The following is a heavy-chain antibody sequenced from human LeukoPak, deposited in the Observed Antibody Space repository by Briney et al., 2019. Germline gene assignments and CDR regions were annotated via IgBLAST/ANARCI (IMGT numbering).Heavy chain of an antibody. V-gene: IGHV3-48*03. CDR1: GFTFSSFE. CDR3: ARSGYLGPDY. D-gene: IGHD2-2*01. CDR2: ISSSGRTI. J-gene: IGHJ4*02. Sequence: GGSLRLSCAASGFTFSSFEMNWVRQAPGKGLEWVSYISSSGRTIYFADSVKGRFTTSRDNAKNSLYLQMNSLRADDTAVYYCARSGYLGPDYWGQGTPVIVSS.